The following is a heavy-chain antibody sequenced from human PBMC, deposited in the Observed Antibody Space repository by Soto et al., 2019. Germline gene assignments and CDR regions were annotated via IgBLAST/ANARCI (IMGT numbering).Heavy chain of an antibody. Sequence: PSETLSLTCTVSGGSISSSSYYWGWIRQPPGKGLEWIGSIYYSGSTYYNPSLKSRVTISVDTSKNQFSLKLSSVTAADTAVYYCARLVSLPNYGDYGLYYFDYWGQGTLVTVSS. J-gene: IGHJ4*02. CDR3: ARLVSLPNYGDYGLYYFDY. CDR2: IYYSGST. V-gene: IGHV4-39*01. D-gene: IGHD4-17*01. CDR1: GGSISSSSYY.